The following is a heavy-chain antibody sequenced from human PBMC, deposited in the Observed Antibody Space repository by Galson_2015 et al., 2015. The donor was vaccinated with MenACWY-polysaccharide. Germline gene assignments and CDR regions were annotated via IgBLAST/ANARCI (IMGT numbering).Heavy chain of an antibody. CDR3: GRAPTKGEFPFSGWYIDY. V-gene: IGHV3-48*02. J-gene: IGHJ4*02. Sequence: SLRLSCAASGFTFSSYSMNWVRQAPGKGLEWVSYISSGGTIYYADSVKGRFTISRDNAKNSLYLQMNSLRDDDTAVYYCGRAPTKGEFPFSGWYIDYWGQGSLVTVSS. CDR2: ISSGGTI. D-gene: IGHD3-16*01. CDR1: GFTFSSYS.